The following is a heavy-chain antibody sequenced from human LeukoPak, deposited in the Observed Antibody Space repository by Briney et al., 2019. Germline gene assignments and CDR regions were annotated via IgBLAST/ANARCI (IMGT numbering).Heavy chain of an antibody. J-gene: IGHJ5*02. CDR1: GGSISSGDYY. CDR2: IYYSGST. D-gene: IGHD2-2*01. V-gene: IGHV4-30-4*08. CDR3: ARVSGQLLSNWFDP. Sequence: PSQTLSLTCTVSGGSISSGDYYWSWIRQPPGKGLEWIGYIYYSGSTYYNPSLKSRVTISVDTSKNQFSLKLSSVTAADTAVYYCARVSGQLLSNWFDPWGQGTLVTVSS.